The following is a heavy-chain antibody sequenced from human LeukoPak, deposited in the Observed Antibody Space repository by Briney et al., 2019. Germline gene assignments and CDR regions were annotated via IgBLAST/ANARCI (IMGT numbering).Heavy chain of an antibody. J-gene: IGHJ6*02. CDR2: INAGNGNT. CDR3: ARDHVGSSWPPYYYYGMDV. CDR1: GYTFTSYA. Sequence: ASVKVSCKASGYTFTSYAMHWVRQAPGQRLEWMGWINAGNGNTKYSQKFQGRVTITRDTSASTAYMELSSLRSEDTAVYYCARDHVGSSWPPYYYYGMDVWAKGPRSPSP. D-gene: IGHD6-13*01. V-gene: IGHV1-3*01.